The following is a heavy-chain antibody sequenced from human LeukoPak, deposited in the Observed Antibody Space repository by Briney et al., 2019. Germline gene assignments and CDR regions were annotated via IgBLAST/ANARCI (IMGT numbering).Heavy chain of an antibody. Sequence: ASVKVSCKASGNTFTSYGISWVRQAPGQGLEWMGWISAGNTNYAQKFQGRVTMTTDTSTSTAYMELRSLRSGDTAVFYCARTSSNWPNWFDPWGQGTLVTVSS. CDR3: ARTSSNWPNWFDP. J-gene: IGHJ5*02. D-gene: IGHD6-13*01. CDR1: GNTFTSYG. V-gene: IGHV1-18*01. CDR2: ISAGNT.